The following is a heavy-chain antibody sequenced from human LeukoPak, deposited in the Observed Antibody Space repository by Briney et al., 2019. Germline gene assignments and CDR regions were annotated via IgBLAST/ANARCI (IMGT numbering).Heavy chain of an antibody. Sequence: PSETLSLTCAVYGGSFSGYYWSWIRQPPGKGLEWIGEINHSGGTNYNPSLKSRVTISVDTSKNQFSLKLSSVTAADTAVYYCARGRYGGYNYYYGMDVWGQGTTVTVSS. CDR2: INHSGGT. D-gene: IGHD5-12*01. CDR1: GGSFSGYY. V-gene: IGHV4-34*01. CDR3: ARGRYGGYNYYYGMDV. J-gene: IGHJ6*02.